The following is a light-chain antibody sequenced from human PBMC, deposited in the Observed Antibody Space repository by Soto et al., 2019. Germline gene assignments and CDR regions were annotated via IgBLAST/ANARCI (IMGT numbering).Light chain of an antibody. CDR1: SSNIGSSY. CDR2: DNN. Sequence: QSVLTQPPSVSAAPGQKVTISCSGSSSNIGSSYVSWYRQLPGTAPKLLIYDNNKRPSGIPDRFSGSKSGTSATLGITVLQTGDEADYYCATWDSSLSGVVFGGGTQLTVL. V-gene: IGLV1-51*01. CDR3: ATWDSSLSGVV. J-gene: IGLJ2*01.